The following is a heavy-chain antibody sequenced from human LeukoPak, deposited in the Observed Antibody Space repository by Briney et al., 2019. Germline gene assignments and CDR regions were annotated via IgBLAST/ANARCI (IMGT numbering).Heavy chain of an antibody. D-gene: IGHD2-2*01. CDR1: GYTFTDCY. Sequence: ASVKVSCKASGYTFTDCYMHWVRQAPGQGLEWMGLINPSGGSTSYAQKFQGRVTMTRDTSTSTVYMELSSLRSEDTAVYYCARAGQYQLLFVAFDIWGQGTIVTVSS. CDR2: INPSGGST. CDR3: ARAGQYQLLFVAFDI. V-gene: IGHV1-46*01. J-gene: IGHJ3*02.